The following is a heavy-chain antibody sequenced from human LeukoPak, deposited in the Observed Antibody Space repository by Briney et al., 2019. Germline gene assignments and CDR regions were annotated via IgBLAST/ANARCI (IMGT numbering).Heavy chain of an antibody. CDR1: GFTFSTYS. CDR2: ITVSTSYI. D-gene: IGHD2-21*02. Sequence: GGSLRLSCAASGFTFSTYSMNWVRQAPGKGLEWVSSITVSTSYIYFADSVRGRFTISRDNAKNSLYLQMNSLRAEDTAVYYCARLAYCGGDCYWFDLWGRGTLVTISS. CDR3: ARLAYCGGDCYWFDL. V-gene: IGHV3-21*01. J-gene: IGHJ2*01.